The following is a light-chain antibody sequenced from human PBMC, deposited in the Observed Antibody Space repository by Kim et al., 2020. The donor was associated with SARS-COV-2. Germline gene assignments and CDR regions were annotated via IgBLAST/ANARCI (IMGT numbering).Light chain of an antibody. CDR2: EVS. V-gene: IGLV2-18*02. J-gene: IGLJ2*01. CDR3: SSYTSSSTVV. CDR1: SSDVGSYNR. Sequence: QSALTQPPSVSGSPGQSVTISCTGTSSDVGSYNRVSWYQQPPGTAPKLMIYEVSNRHSGVPDRFSGSKSGNTASLTISGLQAEDEADYYCSSYTSSSTVVFGGGTQLTVL.